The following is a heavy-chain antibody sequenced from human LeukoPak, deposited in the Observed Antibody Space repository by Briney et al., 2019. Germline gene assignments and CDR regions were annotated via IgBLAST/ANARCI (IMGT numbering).Heavy chain of an antibody. CDR2: IYTSGST. D-gene: IGHD2-2*01. Sequence: SETLSLTYTVSGGSISSYYWSWIRQPAGKGLEWIGRIYTSGSTNYNPSLKSRVTMSVDTSKNQFSLKLSSVTAADTAVYYCARESEVSVVVPAARRRGAFDIWGQGTMVTVSS. J-gene: IGHJ3*02. CDR3: ARESEVSVVVPAARRRGAFDI. CDR1: GGSISSYY. V-gene: IGHV4-4*07.